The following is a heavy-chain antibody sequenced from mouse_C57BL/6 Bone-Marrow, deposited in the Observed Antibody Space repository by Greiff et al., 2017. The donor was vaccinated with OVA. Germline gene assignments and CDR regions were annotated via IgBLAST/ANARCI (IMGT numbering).Heavy chain of an antibody. CDR2: ISYDGSN. J-gene: IGHJ4*01. D-gene: IGHD1-1*01. CDR1: GYSITSGYY. Sequence: ESGPGLVKPSQSLSLTCSVTGYSITSGYYWNWIRQFPGNKLEWMGYISYDGSNNYNPSLKNRISITRDTSKNQFFLKLNSVTTEDTATYYCASSITTRAMDYWGQGTSVTVSS. CDR3: ASSITTRAMDY. V-gene: IGHV3-6*01.